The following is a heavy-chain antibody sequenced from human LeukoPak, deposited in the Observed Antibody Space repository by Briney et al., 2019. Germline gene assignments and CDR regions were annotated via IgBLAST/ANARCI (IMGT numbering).Heavy chain of an antibody. Sequence: PSETLSLTCTVSGGSISSYYWSWIRQPAGKGLEWIGRIYASGGTNYNPSLKSRLTISVDKSKNQFSLRLSSVTAADTAVYYCARSVGYCSSASWYVNWFDPWGQGTLVTVSS. J-gene: IGHJ5*02. D-gene: IGHD2-2*01. CDR1: GGSISSYY. CDR2: IYASGGT. CDR3: ARSVGYCSSASWYVNWFDP. V-gene: IGHV4-4*07.